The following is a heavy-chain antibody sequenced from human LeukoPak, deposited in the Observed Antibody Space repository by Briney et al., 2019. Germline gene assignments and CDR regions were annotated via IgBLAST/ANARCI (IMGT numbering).Heavy chain of an antibody. CDR3: ARGGTFVSDY. Sequence: GVLRLSCAASGFTFSTFWMSWVRQAPGKGLEWVANINQDGSEKYYVDSMKGRFTVSRDNAKNSLYLQMDSLRAEDTAVYYCARGGTFVSDYSGQGTLVTVSS. D-gene: IGHD1-1*01. CDR2: INQDGSEK. V-gene: IGHV3-7*01. CDR1: GFTFSTFW. J-gene: IGHJ4*02.